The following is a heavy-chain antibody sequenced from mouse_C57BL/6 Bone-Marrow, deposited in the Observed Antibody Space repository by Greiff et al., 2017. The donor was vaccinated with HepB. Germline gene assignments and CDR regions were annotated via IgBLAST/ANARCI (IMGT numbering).Heavy chain of an antibody. Sequence: QVQLQQPGAELVKPGASVKMSCKASGYTFTSYWITWVKQRPGQGLEWIGDIYPGSGSTNYNEKLKSKATLTVDTSSSTAYMQLSSLTSEDSAVYYCAKESADDGYRFAYWGQGTLVTVSA. J-gene: IGHJ3*01. CDR1: GYTFTSYW. CDR3: AKESADDGYRFAY. V-gene: IGHV1-55*01. D-gene: IGHD2-3*01. CDR2: IYPGSGST.